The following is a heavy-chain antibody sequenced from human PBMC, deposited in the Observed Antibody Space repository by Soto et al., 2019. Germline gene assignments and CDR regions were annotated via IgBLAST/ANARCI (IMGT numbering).Heavy chain of an antibody. CDR1: GFTFSSYG. V-gene: IGHV3-30*18. CDR3: SKSVGPRPRSMAWFDP. D-gene: IGHD6-6*01. CDR2: ISYDGSNK. Sequence: GSLRLSCAASGFTFSSYGMHWVRQAPGKGLEWVAVISYDGSNKYYADSVKGRFTISRDNSKNTLYLQMNSLRAEDTDVYYCSKSVGPRPRSMAWFDPCGQGTLVTVSS. J-gene: IGHJ5*02.